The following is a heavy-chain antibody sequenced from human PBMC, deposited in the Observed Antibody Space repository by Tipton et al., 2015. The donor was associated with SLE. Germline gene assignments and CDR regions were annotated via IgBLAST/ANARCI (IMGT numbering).Heavy chain of an antibody. D-gene: IGHD3-9*01. J-gene: IGHJ4*02. Sequence: TLSLTCTVSGGSISSYYWSWIRQPPGKGLEWIGYIYYSGSTNYNPSLKSRVTISVDTSKNQFSLKLSSVTAADTVVYYCARSHHDILEVDYWGQGTLVTVSS. CDR1: GGSISSYY. CDR2: IYYSGST. V-gene: IGHV4-59*01. CDR3: ARSHHDILEVDY.